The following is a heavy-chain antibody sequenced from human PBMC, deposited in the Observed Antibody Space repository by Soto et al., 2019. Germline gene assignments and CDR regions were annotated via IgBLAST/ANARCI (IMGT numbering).Heavy chain of an antibody. V-gene: IGHV4-59*01. Sequence: SETLSLTCTVFGGSIGSFYWSWIRQPPAKGLEWIGYIYYSGSTNYNPSLKSRVTISVDTSKNQFSLKLSSVTAADTAVYYCARVTNGWSADWGQGTLVTVYS. J-gene: IGHJ4*02. CDR3: ARVTNGWSAD. D-gene: IGHD2-8*01. CDR2: IYYSGST. CDR1: GGSIGSFY.